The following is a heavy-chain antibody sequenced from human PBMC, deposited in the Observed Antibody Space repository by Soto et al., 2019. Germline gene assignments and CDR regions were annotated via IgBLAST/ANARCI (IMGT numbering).Heavy chain of an antibody. CDR1: GFSISTSGVG. D-gene: IGHD2-15*01. Sequence: QITLKESGPPLVKPTQTLTLTCTFSGFSISTSGVGVAWIRQPPGMALEWLALIYWDGDERYSPFLQNRVTITKDTSKNQGVLTMTNMDPVDTATYYCAHKGGRGAAMDVWGQGTTVTVSS. CDR3: AHKGGRGAAMDV. J-gene: IGHJ6*02. CDR2: IYWDGDE. V-gene: IGHV2-5*02.